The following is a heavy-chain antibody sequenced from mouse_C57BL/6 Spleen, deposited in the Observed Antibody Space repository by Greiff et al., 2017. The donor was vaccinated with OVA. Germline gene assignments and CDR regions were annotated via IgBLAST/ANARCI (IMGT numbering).Heavy chain of an antibody. CDR3: ARRANGGDWYFDV. Sequence: QVHLKESGPGILQSSQTLSLTCSFPGFSLSTSGMGVSWIRQPSGKGLEWLAHIYWDDDKRYNPSLKSRLTISKDTSRNQGFLKITSVDTADPATYYCARRANGGDWYFDVWGTGTTVTVSS. CDR2: IYWDDDK. D-gene: IGHD4-1*01. J-gene: IGHJ1*03. V-gene: IGHV8-12*01. CDR1: GFSLSTSGMG.